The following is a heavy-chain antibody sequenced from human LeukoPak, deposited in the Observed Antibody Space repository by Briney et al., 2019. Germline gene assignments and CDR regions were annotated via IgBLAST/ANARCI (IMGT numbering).Heavy chain of an antibody. D-gene: IGHD6-13*01. CDR3: ARGGIAAAATTAY. V-gene: IGHV3-48*04. J-gene: IGHJ4*02. CDR1: GFTFSSYS. CDR2: ISSSSSTI. Sequence: GGSLRLSCAASGFTFSSYSMNWVRQAPGKGLEWVSYISSSSSTIYYADSVKGRFTISRDNAKNSLYLQMNSLRAEDTAVYYCARGGIAAAATTAYWGQGTLVTVSS.